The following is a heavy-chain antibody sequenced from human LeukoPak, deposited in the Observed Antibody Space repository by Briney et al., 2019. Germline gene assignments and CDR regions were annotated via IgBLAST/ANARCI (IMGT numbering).Heavy chain of an antibody. V-gene: IGHV4-4*07. Sequence: SETLSLTCTVSGGSISSYYWSWIRQPAGKGLEWIGRIYTSGSTNYNPSLKSRVTMSVDTSKNQFSLKLSSVTAADTAVYYCAREGEEGGISHAFDIWGQGTMVTVSS. CDR3: AREGEEGGISHAFDI. D-gene: IGHD6-13*01. CDR2: IYTSGST. J-gene: IGHJ3*02. CDR1: GGSISSYY.